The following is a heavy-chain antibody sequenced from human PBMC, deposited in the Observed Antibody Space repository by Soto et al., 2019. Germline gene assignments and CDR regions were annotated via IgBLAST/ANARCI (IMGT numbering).Heavy chain of an antibody. CDR2: ISYDGSNK. CDR3: AKGTPETEYSSGHTDFDY. D-gene: IGHD6-19*01. CDR1: GFTFSSYG. V-gene: IGHV3-30*18. Sequence: QVQLVESGGGVVQPGRSLRLSCAASGFTFSSYGMHWVRQAPGKGLEWVAVISYDGSNKYYAESVKGRFTISRDNSKNTLYLQMNSLRAEDTAVYYCAKGTPETEYSSGHTDFDYWGQGTLVTVSS. J-gene: IGHJ4*02.